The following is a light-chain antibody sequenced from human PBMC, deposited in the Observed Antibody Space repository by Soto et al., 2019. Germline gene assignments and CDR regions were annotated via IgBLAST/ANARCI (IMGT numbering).Light chain of an antibody. Sequence: DIQMTQSPSSLSASVGDRVTITCQASQDIGNYLNWYKQKPGKAPKLLIYDASNSETGVPSRFSGSGSGTDFTFTISSLQPEYFATYYCQQYNNVPITCDQGTRLEIK. J-gene: IGKJ5*01. V-gene: IGKV1-33*01. CDR1: QDIGNY. CDR2: DAS. CDR3: QQYNNVPIT.